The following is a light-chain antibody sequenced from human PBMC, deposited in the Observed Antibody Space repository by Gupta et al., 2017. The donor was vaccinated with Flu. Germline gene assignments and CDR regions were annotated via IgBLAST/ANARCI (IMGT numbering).Light chain of an antibody. CDR2: DAS. J-gene: IGKJ4*01. CDR3: QQRSNWPPLT. V-gene: IGKV3-11*01. CDR1: ETISTY. Sequence: EVVLTQPPVTLSLSPGERATLSCRASETISTYLAWYQQKPGQSPRLLIYDASNRDTGIPVRFSGSGYGKDFTLTISSRHPEDFAVYYCQQRSNWPPLTFGGRTKVEIK.